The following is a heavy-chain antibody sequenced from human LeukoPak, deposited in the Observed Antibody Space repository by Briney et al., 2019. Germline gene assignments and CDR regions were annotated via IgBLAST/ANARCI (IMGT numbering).Heavy chain of an antibody. D-gene: IGHD6-19*01. Sequence: PSETLSLTCTVSGGSISSYYWSWIRQPPGKGLEWIGYIYYSGSTNYNPSLYYSGSTNYNPSLKSRVTISVDTSRNQFSLKLRSVTAADTAVYYCARGSSGWYSHLGYWGQGTPVTVSS. CDR2: IYYSGSTNYNPSLYYSGST. CDR3: ARGSSGWYSHLGY. CDR1: GGSISSYY. J-gene: IGHJ4*02. V-gene: IGHV4-59*01.